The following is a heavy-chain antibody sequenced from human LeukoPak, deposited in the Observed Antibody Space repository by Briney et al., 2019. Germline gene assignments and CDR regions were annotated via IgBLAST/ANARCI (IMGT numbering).Heavy chain of an antibody. D-gene: IGHD3-9*01. Sequence: GASVKVSCKASGYTFTSYGISWVRQAPGQGLEWMGWISAYNGNTNYAQKLQGRVTMTTDTSTSTAYMELRSLRSDDTAVYYCARGSTYFHPGDAFDIWGQGTMVTVSS. V-gene: IGHV1-18*01. CDR1: GYTFTSYG. CDR3: ARGSTYFHPGDAFDI. J-gene: IGHJ3*02. CDR2: ISAYNGNT.